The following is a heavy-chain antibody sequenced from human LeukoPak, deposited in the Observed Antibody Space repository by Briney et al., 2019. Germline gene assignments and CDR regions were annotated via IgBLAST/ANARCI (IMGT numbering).Heavy chain of an antibody. D-gene: IGHD6-13*01. V-gene: IGHV3-23*01. J-gene: IGHJ4*02. Sequence: GGSLRLSCAASGFTFSTHAMTWVRQTPGKGLEWVSSIDSSGDYTFYADSVKGRFTISRDNSKDTLYLQLSGLRAEDTAIYYCGKEFSSGWFFWGQGTLVSVSS. CDR3: GKEFSSGWFF. CDR2: IDSSGDYT. CDR1: GFTFSTHA.